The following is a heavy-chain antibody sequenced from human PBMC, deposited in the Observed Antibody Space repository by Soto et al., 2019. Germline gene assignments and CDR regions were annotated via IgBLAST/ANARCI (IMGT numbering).Heavy chain of an antibody. D-gene: IGHD2-2*02. CDR2: ISAYNGNT. V-gene: IGHV1-18*01. CDR3: ARVLYCSSTSCYTQHYYYYYGVDV. CDR1: GYTYTSYG. J-gene: IGHJ6*02. Sequence: QVQLVQSGAEVKKPGASVKVSCKASGYTYTSYGMSWVRQAPGQGLEWMGWISAYNGNTNYAQKFQGRVTMTTDTSTSTAYMELRSLRSDDTAVYYCARVLYCSSTSCYTQHYYYYYGVDVWGQGTTVTVSS.